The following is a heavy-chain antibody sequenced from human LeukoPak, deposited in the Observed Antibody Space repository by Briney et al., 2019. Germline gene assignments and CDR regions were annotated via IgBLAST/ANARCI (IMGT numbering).Heavy chain of an antibody. CDR2: INPSGGSI. V-gene: IGHV1-46*01. J-gene: IGHJ3*02. Sequence: GASVKVSCKASGYIFTSYYMYWVRQAPGQGLEWMGIINPSGGSIRYAQKFQGRVTMTRDTSMSTVYMELSSLRSEDTAVYYCARGRNYYDSSGYYYEGDAFDIWGQGTMVTVSS. D-gene: IGHD3-22*01. CDR3: ARGRNYYDSSGYYYEGDAFDI. CDR1: GYIFTSYY.